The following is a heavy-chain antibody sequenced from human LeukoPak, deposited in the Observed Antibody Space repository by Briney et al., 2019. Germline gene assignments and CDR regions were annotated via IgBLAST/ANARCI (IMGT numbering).Heavy chain of an antibody. D-gene: IGHD6-13*01. V-gene: IGHV3-7*01. CDR2: IKPDGSVG. CDR1: GFTFSNYW. J-gene: IGHJ4*02. CDR3: AQNLVAAAGDH. Sequence: GGSLRLSCAASGFTFSNYWMTWVRQAPGKGLEWVANIKPDGSVGYYVDSVRGRFIISRDNAGNSLYLQMNSLRVEDTAVYYCAQNLVAAAGDHWGQGTLLIVPS.